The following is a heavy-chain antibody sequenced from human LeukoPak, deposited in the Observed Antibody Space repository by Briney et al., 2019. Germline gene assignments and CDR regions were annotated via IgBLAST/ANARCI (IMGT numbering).Heavy chain of an antibody. J-gene: IGHJ4*02. D-gene: IGHD6-19*01. CDR1: GFTFSSYG. Sequence: PGGSLRLSCAASGFTFSSYGMHWVRQAPGKGLEWVAVIWYDGSNKYYADSVKGRFTISRDNSKNTLYLQVNSLRAEDTAVYYCARDLGYSSGWLWGQGTLVTASS. CDR3: ARDLGYSSGWL. V-gene: IGHV3-33*01. CDR2: IWYDGSNK.